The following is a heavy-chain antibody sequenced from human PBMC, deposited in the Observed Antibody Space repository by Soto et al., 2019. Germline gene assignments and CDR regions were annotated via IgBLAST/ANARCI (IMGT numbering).Heavy chain of an antibody. D-gene: IGHD6-19*01. Sequence: QVQLQQSGPGLVKPSQTLSLTCAISGDGVSSNSAAWNWIRQSPSRGLEWLGRTYYRSKWYYDYAVSVRSRMTINPDTSKNQFSLQLKSVTPEDTGVYYCVIGNSGSLVSVFGYWGQGTLVTVSS. J-gene: IGHJ4*02. CDR2: TYYRSKWYY. CDR3: VIGNSGSLVSVFGY. V-gene: IGHV6-1*01. CDR1: GDGVSSNSAA.